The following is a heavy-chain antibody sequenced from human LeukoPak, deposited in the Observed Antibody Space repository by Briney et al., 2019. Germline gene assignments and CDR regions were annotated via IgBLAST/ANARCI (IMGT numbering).Heavy chain of an antibody. CDR1: GFTFSSYA. Sequence: GVLRLSCAASGFTFSSYAMSWVRQAPGKGLEWVSAISGSGGSTYYADSVKGRFTISRDNSKNTLYLQMNSLRAEDTAVYYCAKSLDSSSWYFGYWGQGTLVTVSS. V-gene: IGHV3-23*01. CDR3: AKSLDSSSWYFGY. D-gene: IGHD6-13*01. J-gene: IGHJ4*02. CDR2: ISGSGGST.